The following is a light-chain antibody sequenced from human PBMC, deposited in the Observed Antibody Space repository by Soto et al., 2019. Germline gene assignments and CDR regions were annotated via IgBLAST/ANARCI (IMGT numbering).Light chain of an antibody. CDR3: QSYDSSLSGYV. CDR2: DNF. Sequence: QSVLTQPPSVSGAPGQRVTSSCTGSSSNIGAGYDVHWYQQLPGTAPKLLIYDNFNRPSGVPDRFSGSKSGTSASLAITGLQAEDEADYYCQSYDSSLSGYVVGTGTKLTVL. V-gene: IGLV1-40*01. CDR1: SSNIGAGYD. J-gene: IGLJ1*01.